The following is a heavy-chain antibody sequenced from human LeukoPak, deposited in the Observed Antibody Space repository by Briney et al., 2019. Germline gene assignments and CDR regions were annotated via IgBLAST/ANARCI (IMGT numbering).Heavy chain of an antibody. Sequence: SETLSLTCTVSGGSISSYYWSWIRQPPGKGLEWIGYIYYSGSTNYNPSLKSRVTISVDTSKNQFSLKLSSVTAADTAVYYCARDGYSSNRIAVATRGFDPWGQGTLVTVSS. D-gene: IGHD6-13*01. CDR1: GGSISSYY. J-gene: IGHJ5*02. CDR2: IYYSGST. V-gene: IGHV4-59*12. CDR3: ARDGYSSNRIAVATRGFDP.